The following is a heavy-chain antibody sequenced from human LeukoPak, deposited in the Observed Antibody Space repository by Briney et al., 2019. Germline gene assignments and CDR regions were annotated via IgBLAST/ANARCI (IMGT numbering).Heavy chain of an antibody. J-gene: IGHJ4*02. CDR1: GFIASSNY. D-gene: IGHD2-15*01. CDR3: ATGGRSGVAFES. CDR2: IYSGGST. Sequence: GSVRLSCTASGFIASSNYMSWVRQAPGKGLEWVSLIYSGGSTYYADSVMGRSTISRDKSNNTLYLQMNSLRAEDTAVYYCATGGRSGVAFESWGQGTLVTVSS. V-gene: IGHV3-53*01.